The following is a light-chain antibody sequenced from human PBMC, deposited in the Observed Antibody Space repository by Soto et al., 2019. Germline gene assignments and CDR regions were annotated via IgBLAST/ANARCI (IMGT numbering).Light chain of an antibody. CDR3: VLYLGGGISV. Sequence: QTVVTQEPSFSVSPGGTVTLTCGLSSGSVSISSFPSWYQQTPGQSPRTLLYNTNTRSFGVPDRFSGSIVENKAALTITGAQAADESDYYCVLYLGGGISVFGGGTQLTVL. J-gene: IGLJ2*01. V-gene: IGLV8-61*01. CDR2: NTN. CDR1: SGSVSISSF.